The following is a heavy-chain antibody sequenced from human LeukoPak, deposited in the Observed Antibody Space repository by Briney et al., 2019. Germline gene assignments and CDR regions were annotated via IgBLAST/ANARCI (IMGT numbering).Heavy chain of an antibody. V-gene: IGHV3-48*03. D-gene: IGHD1-1*01. CDR1: GFTFSSYG. CDR3: ARDLTTLRSGMDV. CDR2: ISSSGSTI. J-gene: IGHJ6*02. Sequence: GGSLRLSCAASGFTFSSYGMNWVRQAPGKGLEWVSYISSSGSTIYYADSVKGRFTISRDNAKNSLYLQMNSLRAEDTAVYYCARDLTTLRSGMDVWGQGTTVTVSS.